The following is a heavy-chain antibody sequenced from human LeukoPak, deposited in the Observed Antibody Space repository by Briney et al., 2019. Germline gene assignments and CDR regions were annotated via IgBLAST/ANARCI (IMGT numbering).Heavy chain of an antibody. CDR1: GFTFSSYA. J-gene: IGHJ4*02. CDR2: ISGSDGST. CDR3: TRDLTGHYSIDY. D-gene: IGHD3-22*01. V-gene: IGHV3-23*01. Sequence: GGSLRLSCAASGFTFSSYAMSWVRQAPGKGLEWVSSISGSDGSTYYADSVKGRFTISRDNSKNTLYLQVNSLRPDDTAVYYCTRDLTGHYSIDYWGQGTLVTVSS.